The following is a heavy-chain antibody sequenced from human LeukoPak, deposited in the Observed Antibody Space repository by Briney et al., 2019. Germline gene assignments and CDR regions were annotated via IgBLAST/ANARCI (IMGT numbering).Heavy chain of an antibody. CDR2: IYTSGST. Sequence: GGSLRLTCAASGFSVSSTYMSWVRQAPGKGLEWVSLIYTSGSTFYADSVMGRFTISRDNSKNALYLQMNSLRAEDTAVYYCARDKDYVRYYYMDVWGKGTTVTVSS. V-gene: IGHV3-66*03. J-gene: IGHJ6*03. D-gene: IGHD3-16*01. CDR3: ARDKDYVRYYYMDV. CDR1: GFSVSSTY.